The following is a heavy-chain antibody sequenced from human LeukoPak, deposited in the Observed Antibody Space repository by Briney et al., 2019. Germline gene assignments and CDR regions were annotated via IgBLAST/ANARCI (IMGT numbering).Heavy chain of an antibody. V-gene: IGHV4-31*03. D-gene: IGHD3-22*01. J-gene: IGHJ5*02. CDR1: GGSISSGGYY. CDR2: IYYSGST. CDR3: ARDGYDSSGPFDP. Sequence: PSETLSLTCTVSGGSISSGGYYWSWIRQHPGKGLEWIGYIYYSGSTYYNPSLKSRVTISVDTSKNQFSLKLSSVTAADTAVYYCARDGYDSSGPFDPWGQGTLVTVSS.